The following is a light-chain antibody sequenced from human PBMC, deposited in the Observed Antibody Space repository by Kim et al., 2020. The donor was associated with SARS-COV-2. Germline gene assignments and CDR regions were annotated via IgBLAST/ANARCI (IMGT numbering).Light chain of an antibody. CDR3: QAWDSSTWV. Sequence: GSPGQTANITCSGDKLGDKYACWYQQEPGQSPLLVIYQDSKRPSGIPERFSGSNSGNTATLTISGTQAMDEADYYCQAWDSSTWVFGGGTQLTVL. CDR2: QDS. CDR1: KLGDKY. J-gene: IGLJ3*02. V-gene: IGLV3-1*01.